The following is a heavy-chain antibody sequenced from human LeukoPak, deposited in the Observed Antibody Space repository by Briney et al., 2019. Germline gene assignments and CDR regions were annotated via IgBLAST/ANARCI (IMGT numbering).Heavy chain of an antibody. CDR2: IIPIFGTA. D-gene: IGHD5-18*01. V-gene: IGHV1-69*01. CDR3: AKEGDTALVTGYFDL. Sequence: CSVKVSCKASGGTFGSYVISWVRQAPGQGLEWMGGIIPIFGTAHYAQKFQGRLTITADESTSTVYMEMSSLRSEDAAMYYCAKEGDTALVTGYFDLWGRGTLVTVSA. CDR1: GGTFGSYV. J-gene: IGHJ2*01.